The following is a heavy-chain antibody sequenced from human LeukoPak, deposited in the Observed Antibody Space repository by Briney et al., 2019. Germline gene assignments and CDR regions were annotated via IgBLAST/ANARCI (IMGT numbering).Heavy chain of an antibody. CDR3: ARVGRWLSDAFDI. CDR2: IRNKAKSYTT. V-gene: IGHV3-72*01. Sequence: GGSLRLSCAASGFIFSDHYMDWVRQAPGKGLEWVGRIRNKAKSYTTEYAASVKGRFTISRDDSKNSLYLQMNSLRAEDTAVYYCARVGRWLSDAFDIWGQGTMVTVSS. CDR1: GFIFSDHY. D-gene: IGHD5-24*01. J-gene: IGHJ3*02.